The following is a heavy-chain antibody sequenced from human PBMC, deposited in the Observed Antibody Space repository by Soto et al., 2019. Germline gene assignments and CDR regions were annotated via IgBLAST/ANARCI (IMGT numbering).Heavy chain of an antibody. V-gene: IGHV3-23*01. D-gene: IGHD3-3*01. CDR1: GFTFSSYA. CDR2: ISGSGGST. CDR3: AKIGPHAYDFWSGYYYDDAFDI. J-gene: IGHJ3*02. Sequence: GGYLRLSCAASGFTFSSYAMSWVRQAPGKGLEWVSAISGSGGSTYYADSVKGRFTISRDNSKNTLYLQMNSLRAEDTAVYYCAKIGPHAYDFWSGYYYDDAFDIWGQGTMVTVSS.